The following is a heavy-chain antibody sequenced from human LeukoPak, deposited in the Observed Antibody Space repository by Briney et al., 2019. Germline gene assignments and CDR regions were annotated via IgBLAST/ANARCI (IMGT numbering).Heavy chain of an antibody. D-gene: IGHD4-23*01. CDR2: IYSGGST. CDR3: ARDQGLYGGQYYYYYYGMDV. CDR1: GFTVSSNY. Sequence: PGGSLRLSCAASGFTVSSNYMSWVRQAPGKGLEWVSVIYSGGSTYYADSVKGRFTISRDNSKNTLYLQMNSLRAEDTAVYYCARDQGLYGGQYYYYYYGMDVWGQGTTVTVSS. V-gene: IGHV3-66*01. J-gene: IGHJ6*02.